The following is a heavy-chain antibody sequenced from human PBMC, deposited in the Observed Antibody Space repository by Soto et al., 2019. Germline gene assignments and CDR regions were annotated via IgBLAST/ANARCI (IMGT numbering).Heavy chain of an antibody. Sequence: GGSLRLSCAASGFTFDSPYSHGMSWVRQSPGKGPEWVSTISSNGANTHYAESVKGRFTISKDASRNTVHLHMNSLRADDTAIYFCVSWVSAHFDYWGHGTPVTVSS. V-gene: IGHV3-23*01. CDR2: ISSNGANT. CDR1: GFTFDSPYSHG. CDR3: VSWVSAHFDY. J-gene: IGHJ4*01. D-gene: IGHD2-8*01.